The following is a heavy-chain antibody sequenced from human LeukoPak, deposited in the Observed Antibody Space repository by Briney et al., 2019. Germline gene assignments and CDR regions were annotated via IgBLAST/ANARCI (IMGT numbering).Heavy chain of an antibody. CDR1: GGSISSYY. Sequence: SETLSLTCTVSGGSISSYYWSWIRQPPGKGLEWIGYIYHSGSTYYNPSLKSRVTISVDRSKNQFSLKLSSVTAADTAVYYCARVNSNDNWFDPWGQGTLVTVSS. CDR3: ARVNSNDNWFDP. J-gene: IGHJ5*02. D-gene: IGHD4-4*01. CDR2: IYHSGST. V-gene: IGHV4-59*12.